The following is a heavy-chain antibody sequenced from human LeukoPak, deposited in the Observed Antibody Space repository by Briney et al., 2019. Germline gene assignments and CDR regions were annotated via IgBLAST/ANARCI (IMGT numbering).Heavy chain of an antibody. J-gene: IGHJ4*02. D-gene: IGHD3-10*01. Sequence: PGGSLRLSCAASGFTFDDYGMSWVRQVAGQGLEWVSSIDWNGANTGYADSVKGRFTISRDNAKKSLYLQMNSLRAEDTALYHCARGSTMVSDYWGQGTLVTVSS. CDR1: GFTFDDYG. V-gene: IGHV3-20*01. CDR3: ARGSTMVSDY. CDR2: IDWNGANT.